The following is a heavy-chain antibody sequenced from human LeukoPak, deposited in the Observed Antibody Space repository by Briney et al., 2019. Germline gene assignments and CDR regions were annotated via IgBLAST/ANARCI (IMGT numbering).Heavy chain of an antibody. J-gene: IGHJ4*02. V-gene: IGHV3-30*02. CDR2: IRYDGSNK. CDR3: AKVWSYSYDSGAFDH. D-gene: IGHD3-10*01. CDR1: GFTFSSYG. Sequence: PGGSLRLSCAASGFTFSSYGMHWVRQAPGKGLEWVALIRYDGSNKYYGDSVKGRFTISRDNSKNTLYLQMYSLRAEDTAAYYCAKVWSYSYDSGAFDHWGQGTLVTVSS.